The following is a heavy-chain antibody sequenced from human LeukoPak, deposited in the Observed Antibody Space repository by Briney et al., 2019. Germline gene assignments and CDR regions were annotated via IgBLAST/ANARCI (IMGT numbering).Heavy chain of an antibody. Sequence: SETLSLTCDVSGVSINTCCYYWTWSRQPPGKGLEWIGYKYYSGSTRYNSSLRSRLTISLDSSKNQFSLRLTSVTAADTAVYYCARGRSYGFDFDSWGPGTLVIVSS. V-gene: IGHV4-61*01. CDR1: GVSINTCCYY. D-gene: IGHD5-18*01. CDR3: ARGRSYGFDFDS. CDR2: KYYSGST. J-gene: IGHJ4*02.